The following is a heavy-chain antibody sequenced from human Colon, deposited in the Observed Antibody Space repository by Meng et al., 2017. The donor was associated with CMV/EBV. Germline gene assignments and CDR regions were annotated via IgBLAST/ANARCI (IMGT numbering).Heavy chain of an antibody. Sequence: GASLKISCVASGFTFSDYWMSWVRQAPGKGLEWVANIKQDGSEQNYADSVKGRFTMSRDNARKSLFLQMNSLRAEDTAVYYCAKGQGILYDWGQGTLVTVSS. CDR1: GFTFSDYW. V-gene: IGHV3-7*01. CDR2: IKQDGSEQ. J-gene: IGHJ4*02. D-gene: IGHD1-14*01. CDR3: AKGQGILYD.